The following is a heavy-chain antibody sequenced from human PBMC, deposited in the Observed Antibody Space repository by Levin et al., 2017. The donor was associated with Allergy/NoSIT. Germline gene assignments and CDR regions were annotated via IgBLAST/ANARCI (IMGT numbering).Heavy chain of an antibody. CDR3: AKVGDYGDTLLDS. Sequence: ASVKVSCKTSGYDFIHYYIHWVRQAPGQGLEWMGWISPNSGVTDYPQKFQGRVTMTRDTSDSAVYMELSSLTSADTAVYFRAKVGDYGDTLLDSWGQGTLVSVSS. J-gene: IGHJ4*02. D-gene: IGHD4-17*01. CDR1: GYDFIHYY. CDR2: ISPNSGVT. V-gene: IGHV1-2*02.